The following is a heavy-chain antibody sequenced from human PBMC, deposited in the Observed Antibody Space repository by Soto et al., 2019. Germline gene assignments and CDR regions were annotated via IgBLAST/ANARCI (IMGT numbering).Heavy chain of an antibody. J-gene: IGHJ4*01. CDR1: GFSPNTSGMG. CDR3: AHTKLVVVPAVTHNFDY. CDR2: IYWNDAK. D-gene: IGHD2-2*01. Sequence: QITLKESGPSLVKPTQTLTLTCTFSGFSPNTSGMGVGWIRQPPGKALEWLALIYWNDAKRYRPSLNSRLNIAKDTSQSQVVLPVTNVDPVDTATYYCAHTKLVVVPAVTHNFDYWGQGILVTGSS. V-gene: IGHV2-5*01.